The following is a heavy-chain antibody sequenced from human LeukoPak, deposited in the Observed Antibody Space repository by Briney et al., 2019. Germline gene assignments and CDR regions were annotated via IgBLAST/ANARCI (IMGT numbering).Heavy chain of an antibody. V-gene: IGHV1-46*01. CDR2: INPSGGST. D-gene: IGHD4-23*01. CDR3: ASQPGTVVTVGDY. CDR1: GYTFTSYY. Sequence: VSVKVSCKASGYTFTSYYMHWVRQAPGQGLEWMGIINPSGGSTSYAQKFQGRVTMTRDTSTSTVYMELSSLRSEDTAVYYCASQPGTVVTVGDYWGQGTLVTVSS. J-gene: IGHJ4*02.